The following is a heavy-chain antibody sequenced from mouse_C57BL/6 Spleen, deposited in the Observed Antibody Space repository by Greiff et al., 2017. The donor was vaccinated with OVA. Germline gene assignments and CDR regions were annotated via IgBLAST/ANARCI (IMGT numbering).Heavy chain of an antibody. D-gene: IGHD1-1*01. V-gene: IGHV5-17*01. J-gene: IGHJ4*01. CDR2: ISSGSSTI. Sequence: EVQRVESGGGLVKPGGSLKLSCAASGFTFSDYGMHWVRQAPEKGLEWVAYISSGSSTIYYADTVKGRFTISRDNAKNTLFLQMTSLRSEDTAMYYCARPDYYGSSYRYYAMDYWGQGTSVTVSS. CDR3: ARPDYYGSSYRYYAMDY. CDR1: GFTFSDYG.